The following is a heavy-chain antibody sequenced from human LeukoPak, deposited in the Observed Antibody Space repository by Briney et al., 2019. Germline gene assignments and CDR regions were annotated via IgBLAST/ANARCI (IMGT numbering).Heavy chain of an antibody. CDR1: GFTVSSNY. CDR2: ISSSSSYI. V-gene: IGHV3-21*01. CDR3: ARAQRTYTYDAFDI. J-gene: IGHJ3*02. D-gene: IGHD3-16*01. Sequence: GGSLRLSCAASGFTVSSNYMSWVRQAPGKGLEWVSSISSSSSYIYYADSVKGRFTISRDNAKNSLYLQMNSLRAEDTAVYYCARAQRTYTYDAFDIWGQGTMVTVSS.